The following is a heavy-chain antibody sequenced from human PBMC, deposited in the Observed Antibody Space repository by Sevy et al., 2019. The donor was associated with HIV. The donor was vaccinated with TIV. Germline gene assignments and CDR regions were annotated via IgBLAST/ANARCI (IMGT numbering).Heavy chain of an antibody. CDR3: TTDVVVVPAAPSLAEYFQH. Sequence: GGSLRLSCAASGFTFSNAWMSWVRQAPGKGLEWVGRIKSKTDGGTTDYAAPVKGRFTISRDDSKNTLYLQMNSLKTEDTAVYYCTTDVVVVPAAPSLAEYFQHWGQGTLVTVSS. V-gene: IGHV3-15*01. J-gene: IGHJ1*01. CDR1: GFTFSNAW. D-gene: IGHD2-2*01. CDR2: IKSKTDGGTT.